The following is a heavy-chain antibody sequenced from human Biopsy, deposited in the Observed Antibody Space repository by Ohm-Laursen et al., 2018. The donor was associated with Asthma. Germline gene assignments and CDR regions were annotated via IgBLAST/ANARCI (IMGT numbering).Heavy chain of an antibody. V-gene: IGHV1-3*01. D-gene: IGHD3-9*01. CDR3: ARTYYDFLTGQVNDAFAL. CDR2: INAGNGNT. J-gene: IGHJ3*01. Sequence: ASVKVSCKASGYTFINYAIHWVRQAPGQRLEWTGWINAGNGNTKYSQKFQGRVTITRDTSASTAYMDLRSLRSEDTAMYYCARTYYDFLTGQVNDAFALWGQGTMVTVSS. CDR1: GYTFINYA.